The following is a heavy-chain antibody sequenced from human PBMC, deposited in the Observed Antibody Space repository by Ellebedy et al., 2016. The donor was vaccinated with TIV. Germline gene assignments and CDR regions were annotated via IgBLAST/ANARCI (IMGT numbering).Heavy chain of an antibody. D-gene: IGHD1-26*01. J-gene: IGHJ4*02. CDR3: ARRTGVAVGATPFDY. Sequence: ASVKVSCKGSGYSFTSYWIGWVRQMPGKGLEWMGIIYPGDSDTRYSPSFQGQVTIPADKSISTAYLQWSSLKASDTAMYYCARRTGVAVGATPFDYWGQGTLVTVSS. CDR2: IYPGDSDT. V-gene: IGHV5-51*01. CDR1: GYSFTSYW.